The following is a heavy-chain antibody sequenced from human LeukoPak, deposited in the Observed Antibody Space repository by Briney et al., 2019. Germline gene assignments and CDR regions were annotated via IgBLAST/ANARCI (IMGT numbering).Heavy chain of an antibody. CDR2: ISGDGGST. J-gene: IGHJ4*02. V-gene: IGHV3-43*02. CDR3: AKGGSYYEFDY. CDR1: GFTFDDYA. Sequence: GGSLRLSCAASGFTFDDYAMHWVRQAPGKGLEWVSLISGDGGSTYYADSVKGRFTISRDNSKNSLYLQMNSLRTKDTALYYCAKGGSYYEFDYWGQGTLVTVSS. D-gene: IGHD1-26*01.